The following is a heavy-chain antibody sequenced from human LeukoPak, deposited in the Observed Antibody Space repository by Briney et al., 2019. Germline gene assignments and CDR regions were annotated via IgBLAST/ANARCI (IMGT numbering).Heavy chain of an antibody. CDR3: ARATQHCSSTSCYGRDYYYYYYMDF. CDR1: GGTFSSYA. J-gene: IGHJ6*03. V-gene: IGHV1-69*13. Sequence: SVKVSCKASGGTFSSYAISWLRQAPGQGLEWMGGIIPIFGTANYAQKFQGRVTITADGSTSTAYMELSSLRSEDTAVYYCARATQHCSSTSCYGRDYYYYYYMDFWGKGTTVTVSS. CDR2: IIPIFGTA. D-gene: IGHD2-2*01.